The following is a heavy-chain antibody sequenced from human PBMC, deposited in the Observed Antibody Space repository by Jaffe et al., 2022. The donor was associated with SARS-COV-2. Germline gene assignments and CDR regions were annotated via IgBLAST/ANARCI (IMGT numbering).Heavy chain of an antibody. D-gene: IGHD2-21*02. J-gene: IGHJ5*02. CDR2: IYSGGST. CDR1: GFTVSSNY. CDR3: ARDAGAAYCGGDCYWNWFDP. V-gene: IGHV3-53*01. Sequence: EVQLVESGGGLIQPGGSLRLSCAASGFTVSSNYMSWVRQAPGKGLEWVSVIYSGGSTYYADSVKGRFTISRDNSKNTLYLQMNSLRAEDTAVYYCARDAGAAYCGGDCYWNWFDPWGQGTLVTVSS.